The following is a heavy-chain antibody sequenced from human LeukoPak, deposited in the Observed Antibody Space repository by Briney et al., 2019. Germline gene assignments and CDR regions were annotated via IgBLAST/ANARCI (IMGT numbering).Heavy chain of an antibody. CDR1: GFSMSSGDYY. J-gene: IGHJ3*02. Sequence: SDTLSLTCTVSGFSMSSGDYYWSWIREHPGMGLEWIGYIYYSRTTYYNPYVKSQFYISVGTSRTQFYLKLNSVTAGDTAVYYCARIGERAVVRIDLIHAFDIWGQGTMVTVSS. D-gene: IGHD3-10*01. CDR2: IYYSRTT. CDR3: ARIGERAVVRIDLIHAFDI. V-gene: IGHV4-31*01.